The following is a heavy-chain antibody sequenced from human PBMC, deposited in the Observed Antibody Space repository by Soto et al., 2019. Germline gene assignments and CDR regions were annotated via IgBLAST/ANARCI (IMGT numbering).Heavy chain of an antibody. V-gene: IGHV1-24*01. J-gene: IGHJ6*03. CDR2: FDPEDGET. CDR1: GYTLTELS. D-gene: IGHD2-2*01. Sequence: ASVKVSCKVSGYTLTELSMHWVRQAPGKGLEWMGGFDPEDGETIYAQKFQGRVTMTEDTSTDTAYMELSSLRSEDTAVYYCATVYCSSTSCYYYMDVWGKGTTVTVSS. CDR3: ATVYCSSTSCYYYMDV.